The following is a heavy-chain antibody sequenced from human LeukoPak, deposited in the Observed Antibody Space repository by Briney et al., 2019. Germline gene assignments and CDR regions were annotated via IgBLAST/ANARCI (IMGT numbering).Heavy chain of an antibody. D-gene: IGHD3-16*01. Sequence: ASVKVSCKASGYTFTAYYMHWVRQAPGQGLEWMGMVDPRGGSTSYAQKFQGRVPMTRDTSTSTVNMELSSLGSEDTAVYYCVRECHGGYFDYWGQGTLVTVSS. J-gene: IGHJ4*02. V-gene: IGHV1-46*01. CDR1: GYTFTAYY. CDR3: VRECHGGYFDY. CDR2: VDPRGGST.